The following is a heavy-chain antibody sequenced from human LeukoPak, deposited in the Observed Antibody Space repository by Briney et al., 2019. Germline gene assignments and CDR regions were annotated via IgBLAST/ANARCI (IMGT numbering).Heavy chain of an antibody. Sequence: PAGSLRLSCAASGFTFISSWMSWLRRAPGKGLEWVANIKDDGSEKYYVGSVAGRFTISRDNAKNSLYLQMNSLTAEDTAIYYCARDPYKGAVDYWGQGTLVTVSS. CDR3: ARDPYKGAVDY. D-gene: IGHD1-1*01. J-gene: IGHJ4*02. CDR2: IKDDGSEK. V-gene: IGHV3-7*01. CDR1: GFTFISSW.